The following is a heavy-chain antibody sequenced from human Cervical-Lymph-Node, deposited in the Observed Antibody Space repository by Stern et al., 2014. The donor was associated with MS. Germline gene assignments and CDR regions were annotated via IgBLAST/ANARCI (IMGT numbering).Heavy chain of an antibody. CDR1: GYTFTTYA. J-gene: IGHJ3*01. Sequence: VQLGQSGSELKEPGASVKISCKTSGYTFTTYAMNWVRQAPGQGLEWMGWINTNTGNPTYAQGFTGRFVFSLDTSVSTAYLQIRSLRPEDAAVYYCSRGAIGARQRVYGFDFWGQGTTVTVST. CDR3: SRGAIGARQRVYGFDF. D-gene: IGHD6-6*01. CDR2: INTNTGNP. V-gene: IGHV7-4-1*02.